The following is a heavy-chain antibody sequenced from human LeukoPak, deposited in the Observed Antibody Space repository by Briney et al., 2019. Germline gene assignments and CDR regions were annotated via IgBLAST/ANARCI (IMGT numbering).Heavy chain of an antibody. D-gene: IGHD3-10*01. J-gene: IGHJ4*02. V-gene: IGHV4-34*01. Sequence: SETLSLTCAVYGGSFSGYHWSWIRQPPGKGLEWIGEINHSGSTNYNPSLKSRVTISVDTSKNQFSLKLSSVTAADTAVYYCARDGANGSGTKGNDYWGQGTLVTVSS. CDR3: ARDGANGSGTKGNDY. CDR1: GGSFSGYH. CDR2: INHSGST.